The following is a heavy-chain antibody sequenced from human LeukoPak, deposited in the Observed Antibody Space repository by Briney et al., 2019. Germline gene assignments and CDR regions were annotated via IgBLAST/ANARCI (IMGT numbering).Heavy chain of an antibody. CDR1: GGSFSGYY. Sequence: SETLSLTSAVYGGSFSGYYCSWIRQPPGKGLEWIGEINHSGSTNYNPSLKSRVTISVDTSKNQFSLKLSSVTAADTAVYYCARHSGSYYQPLDYWGQGTLVTVSS. V-gene: IGHV4-34*01. CDR2: INHSGST. CDR3: ARHSGSYYQPLDY. J-gene: IGHJ4*02. D-gene: IGHD1-26*01.